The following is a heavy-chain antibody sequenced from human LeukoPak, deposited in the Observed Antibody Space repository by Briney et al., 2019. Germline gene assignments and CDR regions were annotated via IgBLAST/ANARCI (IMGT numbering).Heavy chain of an antibody. CDR3: ARGTVLHY. J-gene: IGHJ4*02. CDR1: GFSFSDDW. CDR2: ISGCGGST. V-gene: IGHV3-23*01. D-gene: IGHD4-17*01. Sequence: GGSLRLSCAAAGFSFSDDWMNWVRQAPGKGLEWVSAISGCGGSTYYADSVKGRFTISRDNSKNTLYLQMNSLRAEDTAVYYCARGTVLHYWGQGTLVTVSS.